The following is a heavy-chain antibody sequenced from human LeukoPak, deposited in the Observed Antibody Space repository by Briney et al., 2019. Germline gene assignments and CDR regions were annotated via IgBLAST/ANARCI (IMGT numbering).Heavy chain of an antibody. J-gene: IGHJ5*02. V-gene: IGHV1-8*01. D-gene: IGHD6-6*01. CDR2: MNPNSGNT. Sequence: ASVKVSCKASGYTFTSYDINWVRQATGQGLEWMGWMNPNSGNTGYAQKFQGRVTMTRNTSISTAYMELSSLRSEDTAVYYCAREGEYSSSSGTYNWFDPWGQGTLATVSS. CDR1: GYTFTSYD. CDR3: AREGEYSSSSGTYNWFDP.